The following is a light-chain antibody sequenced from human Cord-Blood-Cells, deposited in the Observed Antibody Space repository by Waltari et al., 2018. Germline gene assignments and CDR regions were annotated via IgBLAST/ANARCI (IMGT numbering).Light chain of an antibody. CDR1: VLAKKY. CDR2: KDS. V-gene: IGLV3-27*01. Sequence: SYELTQPSSVSVSPGQTARITCSGDVLAKKYARWFQQKPGQAPVLVIYKDSERPSGIPERFSGYSSGTTVTLTISGAQVEDEADYYCYSAADNKRVFGGGTKLTVL. J-gene: IGLJ3*02. CDR3: YSAADNKRV.